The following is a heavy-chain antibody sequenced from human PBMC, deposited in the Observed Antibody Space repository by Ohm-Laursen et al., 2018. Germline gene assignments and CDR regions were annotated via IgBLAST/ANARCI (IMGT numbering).Heavy chain of an antibody. CDR3: ARGSQMRISMIRGVAGYFDF. D-gene: IGHD3-10*01. CDR1: GYTFTSYY. V-gene: IGHV1-46*01. J-gene: IGHJ4*02. Sequence: GASVKVSCKVSGYTFTSYYMHWVRQAPGQGLEWMGIINPSGGSTSYAQKFQGRVTMTRDTSTSTVYMELSSLRSEDTAVYYCARGSQMRISMIRGVAGYFDFWGQGALVTVSS. CDR2: INPSGGST.